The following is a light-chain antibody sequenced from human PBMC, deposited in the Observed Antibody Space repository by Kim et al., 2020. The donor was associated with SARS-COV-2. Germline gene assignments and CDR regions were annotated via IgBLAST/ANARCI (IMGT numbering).Light chain of an antibody. V-gene: IGKV3-11*01. J-gene: IGKJ4*01. CDR2: DAS. Sequence: EIVLTQSPAPLSLSPGERATLSCRASQSVSSYLAWYQQKPGQAPRLLIYDASNRATGIPARFSGSGSGTDFTLTISSLEPEDFAVYYCQHGLTFGGGTKVDIK. CDR3: QHGLT. CDR1: QSVSSY.